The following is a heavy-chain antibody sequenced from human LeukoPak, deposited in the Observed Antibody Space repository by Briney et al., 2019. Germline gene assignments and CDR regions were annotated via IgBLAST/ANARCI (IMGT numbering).Heavy chain of an antibody. Sequence: GGSLRLSCAASGFTFSSYGMHWVRQAPGKGREGVAVIWYDGSNKYYADPVKGRFTISRDNSKNTLYLQMNSLRAEDTAVYYCARDGVGAVRSDAFDIWGQGTMVTVSS. D-gene: IGHD1-26*01. CDR3: ARDGVGAVRSDAFDI. CDR1: GFTFSSYG. CDR2: IWYDGSNK. V-gene: IGHV3-33*01. J-gene: IGHJ3*02.